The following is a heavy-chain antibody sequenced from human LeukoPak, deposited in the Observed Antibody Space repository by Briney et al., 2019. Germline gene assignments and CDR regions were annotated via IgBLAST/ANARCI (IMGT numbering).Heavy chain of an antibody. J-gene: IGHJ3*02. CDR1: GFTFSSYS. CDR2: ISSSSSYI. V-gene: IGHV3-21*01. D-gene: IGHD2-2*01. Sequence: GGSLRLSCAASGFTFSSYSMNWVRQAPGKGLEWVSSISSSSSYIYYADSVKGRFTISRDNAKNSLYLQMNSLRAEDTAVYYCARDWGVVPAAYLDIWGQGTMVTVSS. CDR3: ARDWGVVPAAYLDI.